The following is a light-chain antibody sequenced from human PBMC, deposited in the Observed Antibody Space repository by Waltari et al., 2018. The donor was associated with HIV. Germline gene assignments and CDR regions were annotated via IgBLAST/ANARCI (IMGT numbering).Light chain of an antibody. Sequence: EIVMMQSPATLSVSPGERATLSCRPSQNVSSNLAWYQQKVGQAPRLLMFGASTGATGSPTRFRGSGSGTEFTLTISSLQSEDFAVYYCQQYKKWPLTFGQGTRLEIK. CDR3: QQYKKWPLT. J-gene: IGKJ5*01. CDR2: GAS. CDR1: QNVSSN. V-gene: IGKV3D-15*01.